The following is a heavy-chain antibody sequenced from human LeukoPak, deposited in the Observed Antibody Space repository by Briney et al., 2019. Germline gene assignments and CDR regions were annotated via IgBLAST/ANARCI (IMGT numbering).Heavy chain of an antibody. V-gene: IGHV3-15*01. CDR1: GFTFSNAW. CDR2: IKSKTDGGTT. CDR3: TTGSSSGLGFDP. J-gene: IGHJ5*02. D-gene: IGHD6-19*01. Sequence: GSLRLSCAASGFTFSNAWMSWVRHAPGKGLEWVGRIKSKTDGGTTDYAAPVKGRFTISRDDSKNTLYLQMNSLKTEDTAVYYCTTGSSSGLGFDPWGQGTLVAVSS.